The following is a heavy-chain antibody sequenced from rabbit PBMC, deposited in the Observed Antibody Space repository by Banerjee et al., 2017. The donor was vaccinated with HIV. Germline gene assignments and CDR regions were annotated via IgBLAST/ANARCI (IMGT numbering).Heavy chain of an antibody. Sequence: QEQLEESGGDLVKPGASLTLTCAASGFSFNSNDYPCWVRQAPGKGLELIACIYAGSSGSTYYASWAKGRFTISKTSSTTVTLQMTSVTAADTATYFCARGDGRLYQYAFKLWGPGTLVTVS. V-gene: IGHV1S45*01. CDR1: GFSFNSNDY. J-gene: IGHJ4*01. CDR3: ARGDGRLYQYAFKL. CDR2: IYAGSSGST. D-gene: IGHD5-1*01.